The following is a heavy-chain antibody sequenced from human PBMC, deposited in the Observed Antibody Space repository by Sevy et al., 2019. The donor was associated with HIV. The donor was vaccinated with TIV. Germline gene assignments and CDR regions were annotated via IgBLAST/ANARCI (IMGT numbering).Heavy chain of an antibody. D-gene: IGHD1-26*01. V-gene: IGHV3-30*02. CDR1: EFTFSSYG. J-gene: IGHJ4*02. Sequence: GGSLRLSCVASEFTFSSYGMHWVRQAPGKGLEWVAFIRYDGNDKYYADSVKGRFAISRDNSKDTLYLQVNSLRTEDTAVYYCAKNAVGASALYYFDYWGQGALVTVSS. CDR2: IRYDGNDK. CDR3: AKNAVGASALYYFDY.